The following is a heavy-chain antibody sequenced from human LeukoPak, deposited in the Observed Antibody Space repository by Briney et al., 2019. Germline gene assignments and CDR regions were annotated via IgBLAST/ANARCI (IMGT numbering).Heavy chain of an antibody. Sequence: SETLSLTSTVSAGSISSHYWTWIRTRQGHELEWIRYIHHSGSTNYIQSVKSRVTMSLDTSKSQFSLRLSSVTAADTAVFYCARARPNVIMSGRGSPLDSWGQGTLVTVSS. J-gene: IGHJ4*02. CDR2: IHHSGST. D-gene: IGHD3-10*01. V-gene: IGHV4-59*11. CDR3: ARARPNVIMSGRGSPLDS. CDR1: AGSISSHY.